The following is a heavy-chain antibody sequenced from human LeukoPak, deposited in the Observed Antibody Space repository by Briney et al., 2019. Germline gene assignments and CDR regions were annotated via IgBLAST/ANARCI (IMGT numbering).Heavy chain of an antibody. CDR2: INHTGST. CDR1: GGSFSDYF. Sequence: PSETLSLTCAVYGGSFSDYFWSWIRQPPGKGLEWIGEINHTGSTNYNPSLKSRVSISVDTSNNQFSLRLSSVTAADTAVYYCVSSWYSRLYFDYWGQGTLVTVSS. V-gene: IGHV4-34*01. CDR3: VSSWYSRLYFDY. J-gene: IGHJ4*02. D-gene: IGHD6-13*01.